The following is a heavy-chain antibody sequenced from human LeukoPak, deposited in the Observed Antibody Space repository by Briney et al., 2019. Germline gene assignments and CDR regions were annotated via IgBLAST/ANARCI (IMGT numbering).Heavy chain of an antibody. CDR1: GGSFSGYY. CDR3: AREFGDEFDWFDP. Sequence: SETLSLTCTVYGGSFSGYYWSWIRQPPGKGLEWIGEINHSGSTNYNPSLKSRVTISGDTSENQFSLKLSSVTAADTAVYYCAREFGDEFDWFDPWGQGTLVTVSS. D-gene: IGHD3-10*01. J-gene: IGHJ5*02. CDR2: INHSGST. V-gene: IGHV4-34*01.